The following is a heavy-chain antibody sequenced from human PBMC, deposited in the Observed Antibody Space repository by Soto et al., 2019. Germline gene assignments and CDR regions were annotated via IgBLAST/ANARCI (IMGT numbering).Heavy chain of an antibody. CDR2: ISGSGGST. D-gene: IGHD2-15*01. Sequence: EVQLLESGGGLVQPGGSLRLSCAASGFTFSSYAMSWVRQAPGKGLEWVSAISGSGGSTYYADSVKGRFTISRDNSKNTLYLQMNSLRAEDTAVYYCAKDCVILASCGSCPSDYWGQGTLVTGSS. V-gene: IGHV3-23*01. J-gene: IGHJ4*02. CDR1: GFTFSSYA. CDR3: AKDCVILASCGSCPSDY.